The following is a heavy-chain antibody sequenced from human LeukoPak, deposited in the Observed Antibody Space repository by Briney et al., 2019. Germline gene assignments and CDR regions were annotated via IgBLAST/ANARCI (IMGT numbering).Heavy chain of an antibody. CDR1: GGSISSSSYY. D-gene: IGHD2/OR15-2a*01. V-gene: IGHV4-39*07. CDR2: INHSGST. Sequence: PSETLSLTCTVSGGSISSSSYYWGWIRQPPGKGLEWIGEINHSGSTNYNPSLKSRVTISVDTSKNQFSLKLSSVTAADTAVYYCASLRRTTGYYYYGMDVWGQGTTVTVSS. J-gene: IGHJ6*02. CDR3: ASLRRTTGYYYYGMDV.